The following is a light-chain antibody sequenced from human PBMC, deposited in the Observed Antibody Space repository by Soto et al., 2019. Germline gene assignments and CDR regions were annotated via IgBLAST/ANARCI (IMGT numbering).Light chain of an antibody. CDR1: QSISNF. J-gene: IGKJ4*01. CDR3: QQSSTFPLT. V-gene: IGKV1-39*01. Sequence: DIQMTQSPSSLSASVGDRVTITCRASQSISNFLSWYQQKPEKAPKLLIHTASGLQSGVPSRLTGTGSGTEFTLTISSLQPEDFATYYCQQSSTFPLTFGGGTKVQIK. CDR2: TAS.